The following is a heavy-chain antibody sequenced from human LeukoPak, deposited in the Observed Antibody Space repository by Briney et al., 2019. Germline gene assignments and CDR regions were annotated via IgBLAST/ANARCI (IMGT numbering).Heavy chain of an antibody. D-gene: IGHD2-2*01. V-gene: IGHV3-33*08. CDR3: VRGQSTLGYFQE. Sequence: GGSLRLSCAASGFTVSNKYMSWVRQAPGKGLEWVAMIWFDATEKYYVDSVKGRFTISRDNSKNTLYLQMNSLRVEDTAVYYCVRGQSTLGYFQEWGQGTPVTVSS. CDR2: IWFDATEK. J-gene: IGHJ1*01. CDR1: GFTVSNKY.